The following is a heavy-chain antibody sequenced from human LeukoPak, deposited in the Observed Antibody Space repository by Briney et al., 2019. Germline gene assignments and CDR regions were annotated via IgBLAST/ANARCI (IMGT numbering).Heavy chain of an antibody. CDR3: ARSHRKTYYYDSSGYCYY. D-gene: IGHD3-22*01. CDR1: GFTFSSYS. J-gene: IGHJ4*02. CDR2: TSSSSSYI. Sequence: GGSLRLSCAASGFTFSSYSMNWVRQAPGKGLEWVSSTSSSSSYIYYADSVKGRFTISRDNAKNSLYLQMNSLRAEDTAVYYCARSHRKTYYYDSSGYCYYWGQGTLVTVSS. V-gene: IGHV3-21*01.